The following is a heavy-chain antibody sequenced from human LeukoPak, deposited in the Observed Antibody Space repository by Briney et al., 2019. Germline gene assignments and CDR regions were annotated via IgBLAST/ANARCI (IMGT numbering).Heavy chain of an antibody. Sequence: SETLSLTCTVSGYSISSGYYWGWIRQPPGKGLEWIGEINHSGSTNYNPSLKGRVTISVDTSKNQFSLKLSSVTAADTAVYYCARYGDSSSPDYWGQGTLVTVSS. D-gene: IGHD6-13*01. CDR3: ARYGDSSSPDY. CDR1: GYSISSGYY. V-gene: IGHV4-38-2*02. J-gene: IGHJ4*02. CDR2: INHSGST.